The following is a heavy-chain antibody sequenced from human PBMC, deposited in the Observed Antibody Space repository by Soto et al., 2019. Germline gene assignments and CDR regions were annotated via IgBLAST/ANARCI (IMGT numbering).Heavy chain of an antibody. CDR1: GFTFSSYA. CDR3: AKGVGVVATISDY. J-gene: IGHJ4*02. Sequence: EVQLLESGGGLVQPGGSLRLSCAASGFTFSSYAMSWVRQAPGKGLEWVSAISGSGGSTYYADSVKGRFTISRDNSKNTLYLQMNGLRVEDTAVFYCAKGVGVVATISDYWGQGTLVTVSS. D-gene: IGHD5-12*01. CDR2: ISGSGGST. V-gene: IGHV3-23*01.